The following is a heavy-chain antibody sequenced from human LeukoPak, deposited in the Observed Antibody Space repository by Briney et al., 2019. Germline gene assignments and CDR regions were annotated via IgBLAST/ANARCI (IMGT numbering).Heavy chain of an antibody. J-gene: IGHJ5*02. CDR2: IYYSGST. CDR1: GGSINSATYY. CDR3: ARHVGYGNNWFDP. V-gene: IGHV4-61*01. D-gene: IGHD5-18*01. Sequence: SETLSLTCTVSGGSINSATYYCSWIRQPPGKGLEWIGYIYYSGSTNYNASLKSRVTISVDTSKNQLSLKLRSVTAADTAVYYWARHVGYGNNWFDPWGQGTLVTVSS.